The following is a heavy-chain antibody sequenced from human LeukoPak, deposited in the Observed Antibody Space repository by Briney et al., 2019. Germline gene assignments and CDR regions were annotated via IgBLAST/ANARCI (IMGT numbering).Heavy chain of an antibody. CDR3: ARGFYDFWSGWDY. J-gene: IGHJ4*02. CDR1: GYTFTGYY. V-gene: IGHV1-2*02. Sequence: AASVKVSCKASGYTFTGYYMHWVRPAPGQGLEWMGWINPNSGGTNYAQKFQGRVTMTRDTSISTAYMELSRLRSDDTAVYYCARGFYDFWSGWDYWGQGTLVTVSS. D-gene: IGHD3-3*01. CDR2: INPNSGGT.